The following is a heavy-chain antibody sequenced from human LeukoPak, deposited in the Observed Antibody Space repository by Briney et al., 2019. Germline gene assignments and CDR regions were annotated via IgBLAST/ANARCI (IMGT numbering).Heavy chain of an antibody. CDR3: ARALGVRYNWFDP. V-gene: IGHV3-7*01. CDR1: GFTFSSYW. J-gene: IGHJ5*02. CDR2: IKQDGSEK. Sequence: GGSLRLSCAGSGFTFSSYWMSWVRQAPGKGLEWVANIKQDGSEKYYVDSVKGRFTISRDNAKNSLYLQMNSLRAEDAAVYYCARALGVRYNWFDPWGQGTLVTVSS. D-gene: IGHD1-14*01.